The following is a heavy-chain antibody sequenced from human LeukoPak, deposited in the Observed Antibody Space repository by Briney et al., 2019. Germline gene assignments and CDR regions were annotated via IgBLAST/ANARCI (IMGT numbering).Heavy chain of an antibody. D-gene: IGHD5-18*01. CDR3: ARAPGAMVARFDY. CDR2: ISSSSSYI. CDR1: GFTFSNYE. J-gene: IGHJ4*02. V-gene: IGHV3-21*01. Sequence: GGSLRLSCAASGFTFSNYEINWVRQAPGKGLEWVSSISSSSSYIYYADSVKGRFTISRDNAKNSLYLQMNSLRAEDTAVYYCARAPGAMVARFDYWGQGTLVTVSS.